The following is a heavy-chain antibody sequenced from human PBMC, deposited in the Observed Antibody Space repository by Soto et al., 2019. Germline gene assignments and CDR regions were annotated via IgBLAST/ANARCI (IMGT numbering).Heavy chain of an antibody. CDR2: INHSGST. Sequence: SETLSLTCAVYGGSFSGYYWSWIRQPPGKGLEWIGEINHSGSTNYNPSLKSRVTISVDTSKNQFSLKLSSVTAADTAVYYCARWPNIVVVVAATAFDYWGQGTLVTVSS. J-gene: IGHJ4*02. V-gene: IGHV4-34*01. CDR1: GGSFSGYY. CDR3: ARWPNIVVVVAATAFDY. D-gene: IGHD2-15*01.